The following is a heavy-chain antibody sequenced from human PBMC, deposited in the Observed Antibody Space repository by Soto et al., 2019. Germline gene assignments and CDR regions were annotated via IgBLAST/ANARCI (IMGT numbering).Heavy chain of an antibody. V-gene: IGHV3-30*18. Sequence: GGSLRLSCAASGFNFSRYGMHWVRQAPGKGLEWVAVITFDGNNKYYADSVKGRFTISRDNSNNTLSLQLNSLRAEDWAVYYCAKESPGAATPFLDYWGQGALVTVSS. CDR1: GFNFSRYG. CDR2: ITFDGNNK. D-gene: IGHD1-26*01. J-gene: IGHJ4*02. CDR3: AKESPGAATPFLDY.